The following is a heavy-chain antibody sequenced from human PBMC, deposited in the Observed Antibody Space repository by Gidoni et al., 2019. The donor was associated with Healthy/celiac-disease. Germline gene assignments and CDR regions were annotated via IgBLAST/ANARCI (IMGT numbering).Heavy chain of an antibody. CDR3: AREKRPGVGNRGDAFDI. V-gene: IGHV4-59*01. CDR1: GGSISSYY. D-gene: IGHD3-3*01. Sequence: QVQLQESCPGLVKPSDTLSLTCTVSGGSISSYYWSWIRQPPGTGLEWIGYIYYSGSTNYNPSLKSRVTISVDTSKNQFSLKLSSVTAADTAVYYCAREKRPGVGNRGDAFDIWGQGTMVTVSS. CDR2: IYYSGST. J-gene: IGHJ3*02.